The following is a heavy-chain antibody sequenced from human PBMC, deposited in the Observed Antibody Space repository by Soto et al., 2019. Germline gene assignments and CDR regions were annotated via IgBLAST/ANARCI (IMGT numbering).Heavy chain of an antibody. CDR2: IYYSGST. CDR1: GGSISSGDYY. V-gene: IGHV4-30-4*01. D-gene: IGHD5-18*01. J-gene: IGHJ6*02. Sequence: SETLSLTCTVSGGSISSGDYYWSWIRQPPGKGLEWIGYIYYSGSTYYNPSLKSRVTISVDTSKNQFSLKLSSVTAADTAVYYCARDRARDTAMVTWNYYYGMDVWGHGTTVTVSS. CDR3: ARDRARDTAMVTWNYYYGMDV.